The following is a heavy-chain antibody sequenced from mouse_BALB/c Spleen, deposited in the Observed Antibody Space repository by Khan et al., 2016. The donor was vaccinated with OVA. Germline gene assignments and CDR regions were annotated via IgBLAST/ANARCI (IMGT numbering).Heavy chain of an antibody. J-gene: IGHJ2*01. CDR3: ARDRIDY. Sequence: QVQLKQSGAELAKPGASVKMSCKASGYTFTSYWMHWVKQRPGQGLEWIGYINPSSGYTEYNKNFKEKATSTADKSSSTAYMQLSSLTSEDSAVYDCARDRIDYWGQGTTLTVSS. V-gene: IGHV1-7*01. CDR2: INPSSGYT. CDR1: GYTFTSYW.